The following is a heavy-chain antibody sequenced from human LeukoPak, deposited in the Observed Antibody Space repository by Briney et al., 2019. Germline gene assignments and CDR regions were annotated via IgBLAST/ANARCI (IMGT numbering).Heavy chain of an antibody. D-gene: IGHD6-13*01. J-gene: IGHJ3*02. CDR2: IYTSGST. Sequence: PSETLSLTCTVSGGSINSGSYYWSWIRQSAGKGLEWIGRIYTSGSTNYNPSLKSRVTISVDTSKNQFSLKLSSVTAADTAVYYCARDRGVKPGIAAAGLYDAFDIWGQGTMVTVSS. CDR3: ARDRGVKPGIAAAGLYDAFDI. V-gene: IGHV4-61*02. CDR1: GGSINSGSYY.